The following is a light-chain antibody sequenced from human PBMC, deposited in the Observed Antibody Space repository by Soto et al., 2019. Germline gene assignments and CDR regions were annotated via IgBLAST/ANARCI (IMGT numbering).Light chain of an antibody. J-gene: IGKJ1*01. V-gene: IGKV3-15*01. CDR2: GAS. Sequence: EIVMTQSPATLSVSPGERATLSCRASHSVSSNLAWYQQKPGQAPRLLIYGASTRSTGIPARFSGTGSGTDVTITSSSLQSADFAVYDGQQYNNWPTWTFGQGTKVEIK. CDR3: QQYNNWPTWT. CDR1: HSVSSN.